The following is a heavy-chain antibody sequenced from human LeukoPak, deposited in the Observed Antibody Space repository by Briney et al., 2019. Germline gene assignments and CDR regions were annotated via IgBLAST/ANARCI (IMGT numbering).Heavy chain of an antibody. CDR1: GGSISSSNW. J-gene: IGHJ4*02. CDR3: ARVRGDYYFDY. V-gene: IGHV4-4*02. CDR2: IYHSGST. D-gene: IGHD4-17*01. Sequence: SGTLSLTCAVSGGSISSSNWWSWVRQPPGKGLEWIGEIYHSGSTNCNPSLKSRVTISVDTSKNQFSLKLSSVTAADTAVYYCARVRGDYYFDYWGQGTLVTVSS.